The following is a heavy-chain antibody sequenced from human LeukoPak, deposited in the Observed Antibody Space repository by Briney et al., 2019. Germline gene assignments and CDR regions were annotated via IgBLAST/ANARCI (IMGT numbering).Heavy chain of an antibody. CDR1: GGSFSGYY. V-gene: IGHV4-34*01. D-gene: IGHD1-26*01. CDR2: INHSGST. J-gene: IGHJ5*02. CDR3: ARGLLNWFDP. Sequence: SETLSLTCAVYGGSFSGYYWSWIRQLPGKGLEWIGEINHSGSTNYNPSLKSRVTISVDTSKNQFSLKLSSVTAADTAVYYCARGLLNWFDPWGQGTLVTVSS.